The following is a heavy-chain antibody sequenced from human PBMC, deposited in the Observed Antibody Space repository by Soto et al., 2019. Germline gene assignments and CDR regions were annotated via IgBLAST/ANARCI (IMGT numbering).Heavy chain of an antibody. CDR2: ISYDGSNK. Sequence: QVQLVESGGGVVQPGRSLRLSCAASGFTFSSYAMHWVRQAPGKGLEWVAVISYDGSNKYYADSVKGRFTISRDNSKNTLYLQMNSLRAEDTAVYYCEREWGWGCSSTSCYGYFYGMDVWGQGTTVTVSS. CDR3: EREWGWGCSSTSCYGYFYGMDV. J-gene: IGHJ6*02. D-gene: IGHD2-2*01. V-gene: IGHV3-30-3*01. CDR1: GFTFSSYA.